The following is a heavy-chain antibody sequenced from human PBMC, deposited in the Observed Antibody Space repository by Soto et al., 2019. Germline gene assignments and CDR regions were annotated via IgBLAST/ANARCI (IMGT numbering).Heavy chain of an antibody. CDR2: GLPNSGNT. CDR1: GYTFTSYN. D-gene: IGHD6-19*01. V-gene: IGHV1-8*01. Sequence: QVQLVQSGAEVKKPGASVKVSCRSSGYTFTSYNFHWVRQATGQGLGRMGWGLPNSGNTDYAQKFRGRVTMTRNTSITTVYMALSSLKSEDTAVYYCARGRGSGWYGASDLWGQGTRVTVS. CDR3: ARGRGSGWYGASDL. J-gene: IGHJ3*01.